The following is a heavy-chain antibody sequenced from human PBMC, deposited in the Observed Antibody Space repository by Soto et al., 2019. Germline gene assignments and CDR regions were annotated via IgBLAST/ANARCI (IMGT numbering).Heavy chain of an antibody. J-gene: IGHJ4*02. V-gene: IGHV4-59*01. CDR2: VYNSGST. Sequence: SETLSLTCTVSGGSISSNYWTWVRQPPGKGLEWIGYVYNSGSTNYNPSLKSRVTISEDTSKSQFSLKVSSMSAADTAVYYCARYRRESVAGYTLDYWGQGILVT. D-gene: IGHD5-12*01. CDR1: GGSISSNY. CDR3: ARYRRESVAGYTLDY.